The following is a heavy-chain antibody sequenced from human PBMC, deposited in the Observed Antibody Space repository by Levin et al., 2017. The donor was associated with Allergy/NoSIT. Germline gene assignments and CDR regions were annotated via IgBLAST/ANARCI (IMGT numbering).Heavy chain of an antibody. J-gene: IGHJ6*02. D-gene: IGHD3-3*01. CDR3: ARSITIFGVSYYYGMDV. CDR1: GASISSFY. Sequence: SQTLSLPCTVSGASISSFYWSWVRQPAGKGLEWIGRLYTSGNINYNPSLKSRLTLSADTSTNKFYLELSSVTAADTAVYYCARSITIFGVSYYYGMDVWGQGTTVTVSS. V-gene: IGHV4-4*07. CDR2: LYTSGNI.